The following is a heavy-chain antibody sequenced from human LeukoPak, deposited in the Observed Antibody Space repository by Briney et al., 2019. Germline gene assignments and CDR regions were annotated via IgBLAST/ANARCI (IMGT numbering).Heavy chain of an antibody. V-gene: IGHV4-34*01. D-gene: IGHD3-10*01. CDR1: GGSFSGYY. Sequence: PSETLSLTCAVYGGSFSGYYWTWIRQFPGEGLEWIGEINHRGSTNYNPPLKSRVTMSLDTFKTEFSLRLTAVTAADTAVYYCARGSITMPAAPFDYWGQGTLVTVSS. J-gene: IGHJ4*02. CDR3: ARGSITMPAAPFDY. CDR2: INHRGST.